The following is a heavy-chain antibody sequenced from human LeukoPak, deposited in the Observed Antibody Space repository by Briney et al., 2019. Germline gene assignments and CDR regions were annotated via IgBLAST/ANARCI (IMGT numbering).Heavy chain of an antibody. CDR1: GGTFISYA. D-gene: IGHD3-3*01. Sequence: ASVKVSCKASGGTFISYAISWVRQAPGQGLEWMGGIIPIFGTANYAQKFQGSVTITADESTSTAYMELSSLRSEDTAVYYCASQKFLVWLLLDYWGQGTLVTVSS. CDR2: IIPIFGTA. J-gene: IGHJ4*02. CDR3: ASQKFLVWLLLDY. V-gene: IGHV1-69*01.